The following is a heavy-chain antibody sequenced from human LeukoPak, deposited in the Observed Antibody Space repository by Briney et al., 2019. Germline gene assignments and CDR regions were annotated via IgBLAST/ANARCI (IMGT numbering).Heavy chain of an antibody. Sequence: ASVKVSCKASGYTFTGYYRHWVRQAPGQGLEWMGIVNPSGGTTVYAQNFQGRVIMTRDTSTSTVHMDLSSLRSEDAAVYYCAREPRPVGATSFGYYFDYWGQGTLVTVSP. CDR1: GYTFTGYY. CDR2: VNPSGGTT. J-gene: IGHJ4*02. D-gene: IGHD1-26*01. V-gene: IGHV1-46*01. CDR3: AREPRPVGATSFGYYFDY.